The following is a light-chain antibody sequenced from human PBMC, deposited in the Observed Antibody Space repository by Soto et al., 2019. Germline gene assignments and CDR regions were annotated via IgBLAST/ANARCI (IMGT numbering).Light chain of an antibody. CDR1: QSIGRF. CDR2: AAS. J-gene: IGKJ1*01. V-gene: IGKV1-39*01. Sequence: DIQMTQSPSSLSASVGDRVTITCRASQSIGRFLNWHQQKPGKAPKLLIYAASSLQSGVPSRFSGSGSGTDFTLTISSLQPEDFATYYCQQSYSTPSTFGQGTTGDIK. CDR3: QQSYSTPST.